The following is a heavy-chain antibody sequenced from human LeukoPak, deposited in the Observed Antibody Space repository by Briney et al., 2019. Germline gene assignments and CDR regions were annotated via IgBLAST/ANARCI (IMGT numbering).Heavy chain of an antibody. CDR1: GYSFSTYW. CDR2: MYSGDSDT. J-gene: IGHJ4*02. Sequence: GESLKISCQGSGYSFSTYWIGWVRQMPGKGLECMGVMYSGDSDTRLSPAFQGHVTMSADQSISTAYLLWSSLKASDTAIYYCARWDGSSHFDHWGPGTLVTVSS. V-gene: IGHV5-51*01. CDR3: ARWDGSSHFDH. D-gene: IGHD3-10*01.